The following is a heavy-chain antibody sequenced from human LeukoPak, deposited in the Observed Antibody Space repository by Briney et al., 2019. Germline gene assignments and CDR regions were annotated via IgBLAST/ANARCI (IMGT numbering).Heavy chain of an antibody. D-gene: IGHD3-22*01. J-gene: IGHJ5*02. CDR1: GYTFTGYY. CDR3: ARGGGDTYYYDSSGIIPKTPQTNWFDP. CDR2: INPNSGGT. V-gene: IGHV1-2*02. Sequence: ASVKVSCKASGYTFTGYYMHWVRQAPGQGLEWMGWINPNSGGTNYAQKFQGRVTMTRDTSISTAYMELSRLRSDDTAVYYCARGGGDTYYYDSSGIIPKTPQTNWFDPWGQGTLVTVSS.